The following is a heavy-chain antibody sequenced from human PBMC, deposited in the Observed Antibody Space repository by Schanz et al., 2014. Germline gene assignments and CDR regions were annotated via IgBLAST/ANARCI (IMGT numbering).Heavy chain of an antibody. D-gene: IGHD4-17*01. CDR3: ARAGGYGGAFDI. V-gene: IGHV3-7*01. CDR2: INPDGSGK. Sequence: VESGGGLVKPGGSLRLSCAVSGFPFSYYTMNWVRQAPGKGPESVAKINPDGSGKYYVVSVEGRFTISRDNVKNSLYLQMSSLRVEDTAVYFCARAGGYGGAFDIWGQGTMVTVSS. CDR1: GFPFSYYT. J-gene: IGHJ3*02.